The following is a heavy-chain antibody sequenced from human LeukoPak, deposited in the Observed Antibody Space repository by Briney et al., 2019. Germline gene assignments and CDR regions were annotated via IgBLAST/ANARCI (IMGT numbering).Heavy chain of an antibody. CDR2: ISYDGSNK. CDR3: ARDSRGTIDY. D-gene: IGHD2-2*01. V-gene: IGHV3-30-3*01. Sequence: PGGPLRLSCAASGFTFSSYAMHWVRQAPGKGLEWVAVISYDGSNKYYADSVKGRFTISRDNSKNTLYLQMNSLRAEDTAVYYCARDSRGTIDYWGQGTLVTVSS. CDR1: GFTFSSYA. J-gene: IGHJ4*02.